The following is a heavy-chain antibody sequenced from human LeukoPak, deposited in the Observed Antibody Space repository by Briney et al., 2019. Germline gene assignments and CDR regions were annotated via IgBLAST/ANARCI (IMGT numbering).Heavy chain of an antibody. Sequence: GGSLRLSCAASGRSVSSNFMSWIRQAPGKGLEWVSLINSDGSTYYADSMQGRFTISRDISKNTLNLQMNSLRAEDTAVYYCARDLGGLNGMDVWGQGTPVTVSS. J-gene: IGHJ6*02. CDR3: ARDLGGLNGMDV. V-gene: IGHV3-66*01. CDR2: INSDGST. CDR1: GRSVSSNF. D-gene: IGHD1-26*01.